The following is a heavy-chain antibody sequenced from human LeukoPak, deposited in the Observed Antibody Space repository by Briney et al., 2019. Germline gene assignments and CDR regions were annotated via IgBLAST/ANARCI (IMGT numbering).Heavy chain of an antibody. CDR2: IYSYNGNT. Sequence: ASVKVSCKSSGYTFTSYGISWVRQAPGQGLEWMGWIYSYNGNTNYAQKFQGRVTMTTDTSTSIAYMVLRSLTSDDTAVYYCARLKNCGDYGYWGQGTLVTVSS. CDR1: GYTFTSYG. CDR3: ARLKNCGDYGY. D-gene: IGHD4-17*01. J-gene: IGHJ4*02. V-gene: IGHV1-18*01.